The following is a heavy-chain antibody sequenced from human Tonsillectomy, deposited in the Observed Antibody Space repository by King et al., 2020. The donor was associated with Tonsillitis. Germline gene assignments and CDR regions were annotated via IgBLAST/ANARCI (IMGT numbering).Heavy chain of an antibody. CDR3: AILAESWDFGELLGDYYYYSGIDV. D-gene: IGHD3-10*01. V-gene: IGHV3-30*02. CDR2: IRYDGSNK. Sequence: VQLVESGGGVVQPGGSLRLSCAASGFTFSSYGMHWVRQAPGKGLEGVAFIRYDGSNKYYADSVKGRFTISRDNSKNTLYLQMNSLRAEDTAVYYCAILAESWDFGELLGDYYYYSGIDVWGQGTTVTVSS. CDR1: GFTFSSYG. J-gene: IGHJ6*02.